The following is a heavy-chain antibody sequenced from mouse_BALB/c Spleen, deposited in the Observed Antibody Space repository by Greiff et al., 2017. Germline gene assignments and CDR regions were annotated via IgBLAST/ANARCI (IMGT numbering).Heavy chain of an antibody. Sequence: VKLMESGAELMKPGASVKISCKATGYTFSSYWIEWVKQRPGHGLEWIGEILPGSGSTNYNEKFKGKATFTADTSSNTAYMQLSSLTSEDSAVYYCARSGYDGYWYFDVWGAGTTVTVSS. CDR3: ARSGYDGYWYFDV. CDR2: ILPGSGST. D-gene: IGHD2-3*01. CDR1: GYTFSSYW. V-gene: IGHV1-9*01. J-gene: IGHJ1*01.